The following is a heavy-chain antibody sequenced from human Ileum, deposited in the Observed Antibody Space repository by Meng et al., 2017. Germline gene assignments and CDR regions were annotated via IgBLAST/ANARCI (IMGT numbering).Heavy chain of an antibody. CDR1: GASITSGDYY. V-gene: IGHV4-61*02. D-gene: IGHD4-23*01. Sequence: QVQLQKSGQGRFEPSQPLSLTCTVAGASITSGDYYWTWIRQPAGKGLEWIGRIYTSGSTNYNPSRKSRVTISVDASKNQFSPKLSSVTAADTAVYYCARGITEPGNPWFDPWGQGTLVTVSS. CDR2: IYTSGST. J-gene: IGHJ5*02. CDR3: ARGITEPGNPWFDP.